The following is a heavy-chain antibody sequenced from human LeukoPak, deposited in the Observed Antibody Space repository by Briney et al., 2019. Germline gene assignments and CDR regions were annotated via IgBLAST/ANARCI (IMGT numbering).Heavy chain of an antibody. D-gene: IGHD4-17*01. V-gene: IGHV3-11*01. CDR2: ISKNGKTI. J-gene: IGHJ6*02. CDR1: GFTFSDYY. Sequence: GGSLRLSCAASGFTFSDYYMSRIRQAPGKGLEWLSYISKNGKTIYYADSVKGRFTISRDNPKNTLYLQMNSLRAEDTAVYYCAVSTTVTTTYYYYGMDVWGQGTTVTVSS. CDR3: AVSTTVTTTYYYYGMDV.